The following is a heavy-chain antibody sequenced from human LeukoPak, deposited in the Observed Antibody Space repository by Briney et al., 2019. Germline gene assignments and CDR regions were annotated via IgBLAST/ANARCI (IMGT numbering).Heavy chain of an antibody. V-gene: IGHV3-23*01. J-gene: IGHJ5*02. Sequence: GGTLRLSCAASGFTFSSYGMSWVRQAPGKGLEWVSAISGSGGFTYYADSVKGRFTISRDNSKNTLYLQMNSLRAEDTAVYYCAKARGSSPNWFDPWGQGTLVTVSS. D-gene: IGHD6-13*01. CDR2: ISGSGGFT. CDR3: AKARGSSPNWFDP. CDR1: GFTFSSYG.